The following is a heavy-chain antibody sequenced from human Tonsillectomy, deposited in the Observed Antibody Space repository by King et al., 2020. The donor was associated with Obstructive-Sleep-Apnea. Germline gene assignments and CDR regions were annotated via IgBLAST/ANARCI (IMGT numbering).Heavy chain of an antibody. Sequence: VQLVQSGAEVKKPGASVKVSCQASGYTFNNYAISWVRQAPGQGLEWMGWISGFNGNTNYAQNLQGRVTMTTDTSTSTAHMEVRSLRSDDTAVYYCARVNYDFGSGYYRDGMDVWGQGTTVTVSS. J-gene: IGHJ6*02. CDR2: ISGFNGNT. V-gene: IGHV1-18*04. D-gene: IGHD3-3*01. CDR3: ARVNYDFGSGYYRDGMDV. CDR1: GYTFNNYA.